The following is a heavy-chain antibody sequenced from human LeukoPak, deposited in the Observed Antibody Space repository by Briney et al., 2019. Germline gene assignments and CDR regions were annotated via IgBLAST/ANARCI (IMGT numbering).Heavy chain of an antibody. CDR1: GLTFSSYA. V-gene: IGHV3-23*01. CDR3: AKDRSVTTSDFFDY. J-gene: IGHJ4*02. CDR2: SSGSGGST. Sequence: GGSLRLSCEVSGLTFSSYAMSWVRQAPGKGLEWVTSSSGSGGSTYYADSVKGRFTTSRDNSKSTLFLQMNSLRAEDTAVYYCAKDRSVTTSDFFDYWGQGTLVTVSS. D-gene: IGHD4-17*01.